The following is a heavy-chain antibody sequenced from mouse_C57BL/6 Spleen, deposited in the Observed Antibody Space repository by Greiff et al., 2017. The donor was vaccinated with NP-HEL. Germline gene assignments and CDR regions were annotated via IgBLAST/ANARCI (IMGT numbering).Heavy chain of an antibody. CDR1: GYTFTSYW. Sequence: QVQLQQPGAELVKPGASVQMSCKASGYTFTSYWITWVKQRPGQGLEWIGDIYPGSGSTNYNEKFKSQATQTGNTSSTTANMQLSSLTSEDSAVYYCARIPYGNYYALGDWGPGTSVT. CDR3: ARIPYGNYYALGD. J-gene: IGHJ4*01. V-gene: IGHV1-55*01. CDR2: IYPGSGST. D-gene: IGHD2-1*01.